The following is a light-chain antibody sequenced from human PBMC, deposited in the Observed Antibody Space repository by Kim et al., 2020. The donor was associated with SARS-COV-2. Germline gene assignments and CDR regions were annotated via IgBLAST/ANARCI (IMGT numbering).Light chain of an antibody. V-gene: IGLV2-14*01. CDR1: SSDVGGYNH. CDR3: PSFRIRSTPWV. Sequence: QSITISCTGTSSDVGGYNHVSWYQQHPGKAPKLVIYEVNKRPSGVSNRFSGSKSGNTASLTISGLQAEDEADFYCPSFRIRSTPWVFGGGTKLTVL. CDR2: EVN. J-gene: IGLJ3*02.